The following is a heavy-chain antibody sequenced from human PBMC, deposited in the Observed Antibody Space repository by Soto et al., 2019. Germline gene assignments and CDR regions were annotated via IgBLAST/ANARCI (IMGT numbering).Heavy chain of an antibody. Sequence: SETLSLTCTVSGGSISSYCWSWSRQPAGKGLGWIGRIYTSGSTNYNPSLKSRVTMSVDTSKNQFSLKRNSVTAADTAVYYCARVEGGTTQGYYGMDVWGQGTTVTVS. V-gene: IGHV4-4*07. CDR1: GGSISSYC. J-gene: IGHJ6*02. CDR2: IYTSGST. D-gene: IGHD1-7*01. CDR3: ARVEGGTTQGYYGMDV.